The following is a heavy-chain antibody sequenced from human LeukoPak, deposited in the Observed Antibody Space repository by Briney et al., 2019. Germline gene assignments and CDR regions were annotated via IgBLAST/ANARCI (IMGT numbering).Heavy chain of an antibody. V-gene: IGHV3-30*18. CDR1: AFPFRNYA. CDR3: AKDGAMAAAGYYFDY. CDR2: IASDGNDK. D-gene: IGHD6-13*01. Sequence: PGGSLRLFCAASAFPFRNYAMHWLRQAPGKGLEWVAVIASDGNDKHLADSVKGRFTISRDNSRNTLFLQMNSLRTEDTAVYYCAKDGAMAAAGYYFDYWGQGTPVTVSS. J-gene: IGHJ4*02.